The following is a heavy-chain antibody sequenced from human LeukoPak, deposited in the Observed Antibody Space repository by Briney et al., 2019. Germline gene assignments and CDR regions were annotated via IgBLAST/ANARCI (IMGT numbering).Heavy chain of an antibody. V-gene: IGHV1-18*01. CDR2: ISAYNGNT. Sequence: ASVKVSCKASGGTFSSYAISWVRQAPGQGLEWMGWISAYNGNTNYAQKLQGRVTMTTDTSTSTAYMELRRLRSDDAAVYYCARGGLYSSGWYVTTNNYFDYLGQGTLVTVSS. CDR1: GGTFSSYA. CDR3: ARGGLYSSGWYVTTNNYFDY. J-gene: IGHJ4*02. D-gene: IGHD6-19*01.